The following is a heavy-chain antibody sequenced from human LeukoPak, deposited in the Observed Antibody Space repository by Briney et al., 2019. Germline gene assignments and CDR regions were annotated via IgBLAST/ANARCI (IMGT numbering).Heavy chain of an antibody. Sequence: GGSLRLSCAASGFTFSSYAMSWVRQAPGKGLEWVSGISGSGDNTYYADSVKGRFTISRDNSKNTLYVQVNSLGTEDTAAYYCAKGSYYDSSGSFYSDYWGQGTLVTVSS. D-gene: IGHD3-22*01. V-gene: IGHV3-23*01. J-gene: IGHJ4*02. CDR3: AKGSYYDSSGSFYSDY. CDR1: GFTFSSYA. CDR2: ISGSGDNT.